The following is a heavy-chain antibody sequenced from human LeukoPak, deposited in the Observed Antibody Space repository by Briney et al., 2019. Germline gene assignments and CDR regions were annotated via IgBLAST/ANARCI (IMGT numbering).Heavy chain of an antibody. J-gene: IGHJ5*02. CDR2: IIPILGIA. CDR3: ARDSSCWSSDGEKGPNWFDP. V-gene: IGHV1-69*04. CDR1: GGTFSSYA. Sequence: GASVKVSCKASGGTFSSYAISWVRQAPGQGLEWMGRIIPILGIANYAQKFQGRVTITADKSTSTAYMELSSLRSEDTAVYSCARDSSCWSSDGEKGPNWFDPWGQGTLVPVSS. D-gene: IGHD6-19*01.